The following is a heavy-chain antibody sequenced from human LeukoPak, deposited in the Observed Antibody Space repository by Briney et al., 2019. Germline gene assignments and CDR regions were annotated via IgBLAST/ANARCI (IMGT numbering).Heavy chain of an antibody. J-gene: IGHJ6*02. CDR2: FDPEDGET. CDR3: ATGSVATTNQPTYYYYYGMDV. Sequence: GASVKVSCKVSGYTLTELSMHWVRQAPGKGLEWMGGFDPEDGETIYAQKFQGRVTMTEDTSTDTAYMEPSSLRSEDTAVYYCATGSVATTNQPTYYYYYGMDVWGQGTTVTVSS. CDR1: GYTLTELS. V-gene: IGHV1-24*01. D-gene: IGHD5-24*01.